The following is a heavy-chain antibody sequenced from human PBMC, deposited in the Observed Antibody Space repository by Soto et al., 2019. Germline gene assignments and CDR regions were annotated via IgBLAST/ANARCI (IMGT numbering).Heavy chain of an antibody. V-gene: IGHV1-69*06. CDR2: IIPIFGTA. Sequence: SVKVSCKASGGTFSSYSISWVLQAPGQGLEWMGGIIPIFGTANYAQKFQGRVTITADKSTSTAYMELSSLRSEDTAVYYCARDEYYDQLTLGMDVWGQGTTVTVSS. D-gene: IGHD3-3*01. CDR3: ARDEYYDQLTLGMDV. J-gene: IGHJ6*02. CDR1: GGTFSSYS.